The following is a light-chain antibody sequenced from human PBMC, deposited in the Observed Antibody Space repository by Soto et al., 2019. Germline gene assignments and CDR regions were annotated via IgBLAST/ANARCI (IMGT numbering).Light chain of an antibody. CDR2: EVS. CDR1: SSDVGSYDL. CDR3: CSYAGSRTYV. J-gene: IGLJ1*01. Sequence: QSVLTQPASVSGSPGQSITISCTGTSSDVGSYDLVSWYQQHPGKAPKLMIYEVSKRPSGVSNRSSGSKSGNTASLTIAGLQAEDEADYYCCSYAGSRTYVFGTGTKLTVL. V-gene: IGLV2-23*02.